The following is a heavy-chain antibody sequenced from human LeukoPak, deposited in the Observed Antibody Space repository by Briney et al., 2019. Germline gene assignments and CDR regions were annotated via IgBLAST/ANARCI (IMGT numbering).Heavy chain of an antibody. V-gene: IGHV1-69*13. CDR3: ARSSASIVVVPAAMHYYYGMDA. CDR1: GGTFSSYA. CDR2: IIPIFGTA. J-gene: IGHJ6*04. Sequence: GASVKVSCKASGGTFSSYAISWVRQAPEQGLEWMGGIIPIFGTANYAQKFQGRVTITADESTSTAYMELSSLRSEDTAVYYCARSSASIVVVPAAMHYYYGMDAWGKGTTVTVSS. D-gene: IGHD2-2*01.